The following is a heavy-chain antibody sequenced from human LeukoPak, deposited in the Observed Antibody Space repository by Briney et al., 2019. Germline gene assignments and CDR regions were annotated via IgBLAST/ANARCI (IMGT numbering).Heavy chain of an antibody. D-gene: IGHD3-10*01. CDR1: GGSISSGSYY. Sequence: PSETLSLTCTVSGGSISSGSYYWSWIRQPAGKGLEWIGRIYTSGSTNYNPSLKSRVTISVDTSKNQFSLKLSSVTAADTAVYYCARDNRGVVRGVIHPYNWFDPWGQGTLVTVSS. CDR3: ARDNRGVVRGVIHPYNWFDP. J-gene: IGHJ5*02. CDR2: IYTSGST. V-gene: IGHV4-61*02.